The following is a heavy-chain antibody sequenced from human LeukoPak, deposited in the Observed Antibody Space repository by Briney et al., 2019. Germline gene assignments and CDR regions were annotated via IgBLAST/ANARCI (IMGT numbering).Heavy chain of an antibody. V-gene: IGHV1-8*03. CDR3: ARGNLDYYMDV. Sequence: GASVKVSCKASGYTFTSYDINWVRQATGQGLEWMGWMNPNSGNTGYAQKFQGRVTITRSTSISTAYMELSSLRSEDTAVYYCARGNLDYYMDVWGKGTTVTVSS. CDR2: MNPNSGNT. CDR1: GYTFTSYD. J-gene: IGHJ6*03.